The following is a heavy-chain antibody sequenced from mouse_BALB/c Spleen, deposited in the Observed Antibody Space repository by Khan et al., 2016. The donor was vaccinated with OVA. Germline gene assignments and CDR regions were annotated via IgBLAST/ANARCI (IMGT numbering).Heavy chain of an antibody. Sequence: QVQLQQPGAELGKPGASVKIFCKASGYTFTSYYLYWVKQRPGQGLEWIGGINPSNGVSHFNEKFKSKATLTVDKSSSTAYMQLNSLTSEDSAVYYCARSGYGNPFAYWGQGTLVTVST. CDR2: INPSNGVS. J-gene: IGHJ3*01. V-gene: IGHV1S81*02. CDR3: ARSGYGNPFAY. CDR1: GYTFTSYY. D-gene: IGHD2-1*01.